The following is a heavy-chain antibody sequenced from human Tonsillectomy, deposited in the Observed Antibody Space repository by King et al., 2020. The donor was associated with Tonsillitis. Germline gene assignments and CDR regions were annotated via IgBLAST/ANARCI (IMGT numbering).Heavy chain of an antibody. J-gene: IGHJ4*02. Sequence: QLVQSGGGVVQSGRSLRLSCAASGFTFSSYPMYWVRQAPGKGLEWVAVVSYDGSNEHYADSVKGRFTISRDNSKNTLFLQMSSRRDEDTAVYYCATGXGXXVVKPLDFWGQXTXVTVSS. V-gene: IGHV3-30*04. CDR3: ATGXGXXVVKPLDF. D-gene: IGHD4-23*01. CDR1: GFTFSSYP. CDR2: VSYDGSNE.